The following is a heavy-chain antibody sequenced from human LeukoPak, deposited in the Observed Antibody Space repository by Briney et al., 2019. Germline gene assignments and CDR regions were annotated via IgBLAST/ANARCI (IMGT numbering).Heavy chain of an antibody. CDR2: IIPIFGTA. V-gene: IGHV1-69*01. J-gene: IGHJ4*02. CDR1: GGTFSSYA. Sequence: ASVKVSCKASGGTFSSYAISWVQQAPGQGLEWMGGIIPIFGTANYAQKFRGRVTITADESTSTAYMELSSLRSEDTAVYYCAREGHSSSWYGYWGQGTLVTVSS. CDR3: AREGHSSSWYGY. D-gene: IGHD6-13*01.